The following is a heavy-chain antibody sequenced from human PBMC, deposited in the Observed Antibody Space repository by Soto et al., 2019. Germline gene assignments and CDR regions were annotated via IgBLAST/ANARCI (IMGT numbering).Heavy chain of an antibody. V-gene: IGHV3-33*01. CDR3: ARGLRVPAGFFVRYYGMDV. Sequence: HPGGSLRLSCAASGFTFSSYGMHWVRQAPGKGLEWVAVIWYDGSNKYYADSVKGRFTISRDNSKNTLYLQMNSLRAEDTAVYYCARGLRVPAGFFVRYYGMDVWGQGTTVTVSS. J-gene: IGHJ6*02. D-gene: IGHD2-2*01. CDR1: GFTFSSYG. CDR2: IWYDGSNK.